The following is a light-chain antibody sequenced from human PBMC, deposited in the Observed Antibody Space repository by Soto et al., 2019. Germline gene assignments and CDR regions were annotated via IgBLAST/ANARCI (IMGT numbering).Light chain of an antibody. CDR1: QAIRDD. J-gene: IGKJ1*01. CDR2: AAS. Sequence: AIQMTQSPCSLSASVGDRVSITCRASQAIRDDLGWYQKKPGKAPKLLIFAASRLERGVPSRFSGSGSGTDFTLTISSLQPEDFATYYCLQYHSSWTFGQGTKVDIK. V-gene: IGKV1-6*01. CDR3: LQYHSSWT.